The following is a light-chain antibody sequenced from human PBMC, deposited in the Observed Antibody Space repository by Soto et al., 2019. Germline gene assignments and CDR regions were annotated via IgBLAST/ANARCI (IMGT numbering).Light chain of an antibody. V-gene: IGKV3-15*01. CDR3: AQHTTASWT. J-gene: IGKJ1*01. CDR2: GAT. CDR1: QTINNN. Sequence: EMAETQAAGTVCESPGETATLSCRASQTINNNVAWYQLKDGQVPRVVIYGATTRATYIPARFSGSGSVTVFTLTISSLRSEDCTSYYSAQHTTASWTSGQGTKVDIK.